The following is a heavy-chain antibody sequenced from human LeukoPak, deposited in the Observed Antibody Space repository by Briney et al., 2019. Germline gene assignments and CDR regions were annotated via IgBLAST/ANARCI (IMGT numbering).Heavy chain of an antibody. Sequence: SETLSLTCSVSGGSISGTSYCWGWIRQPPGKGPEWIGSHYHTGRIYHNPSPNSRVTISVDTSKNQFSLKLSSVTDADTGVYYCARDGSDNWGLFDNGGRGTLVSVSS. CDR2: HYHTGRI. CDR1: GGSISGTSYC. CDR3: ARDGSDNWGLFDN. D-gene: IGHD1-1*01. J-gene: IGHJ4*02. V-gene: IGHV4-39*07.